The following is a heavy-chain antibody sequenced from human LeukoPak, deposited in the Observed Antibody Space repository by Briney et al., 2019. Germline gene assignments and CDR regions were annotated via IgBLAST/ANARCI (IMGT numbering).Heavy chain of an antibody. J-gene: IGHJ4*02. CDR3: ARKTNYFDY. CDR1: GFTFSSYS. Sequence: GGSLRLSCAASGFTFSSYSMNWVRQAPGKGLEWVSYISSISSTIDYADSVKGRFTISRDNAKNSLYLQMNSLRAEDTAVYYCARKTNYFDYWGQGTLVTVSS. V-gene: IGHV3-48*01. CDR2: ISSISSTI.